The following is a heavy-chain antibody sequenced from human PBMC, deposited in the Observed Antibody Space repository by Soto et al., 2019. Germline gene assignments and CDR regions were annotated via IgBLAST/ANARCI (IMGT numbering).Heavy chain of an antibody. CDR1: GGSFSGYY. CDR2: INHSGST. CDR3: ARGLYYDSSGPDDY. V-gene: IGHV4-34*01. D-gene: IGHD3-22*01. Sequence: SETLSLTCAVYGGSFSGYYWSWIRQPPGKGLEWIGEINHSGSTNYNPSLKSRVTISVDTSKNQFSLKLSSVTAADTAVYYCARGLYYDSSGPDDYWGQGTLVTVS. J-gene: IGHJ4*02.